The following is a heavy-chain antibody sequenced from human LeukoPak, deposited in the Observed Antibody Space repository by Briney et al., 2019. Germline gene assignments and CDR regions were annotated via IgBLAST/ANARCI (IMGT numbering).Heavy chain of an antibody. J-gene: IGHJ4*02. V-gene: IGHV3-23*01. CDR2: ITGSGGSGGST. D-gene: IGHD2-21*02. Sequence: RGSLRLSCAASGFTFSSYAMSWVRQAPGKGLEWVSGITGSGGSGGSTYYADSVKGRFTISRDNSKNTLYLQMNSLRAEDTAVYYCAKTASGVTDSYFDYWGQGTLVTVSS. CDR3: AKTASGVTDSYFDY. CDR1: GFTFSSYA.